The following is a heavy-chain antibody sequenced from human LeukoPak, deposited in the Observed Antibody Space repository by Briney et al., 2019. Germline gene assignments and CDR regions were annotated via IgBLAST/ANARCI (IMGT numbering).Heavy chain of an antibody. CDR1: GYTFTIYG. CDR3: ARRIAAAGRNVKYYFDY. J-gene: IGHJ4*02. CDR2: ISAYNGNT. D-gene: IGHD6-13*01. Sequence: ASVTVSFKASGYTFTIYGISWVRQAPGQGLEWMGWISAYNGNTNYAQKLQGRVTMTTDTSTSTAYMELRSLRSDDTAVYYCARRIAAAGRNVKYYFDYWGQGTLVTVSS. V-gene: IGHV1-18*01.